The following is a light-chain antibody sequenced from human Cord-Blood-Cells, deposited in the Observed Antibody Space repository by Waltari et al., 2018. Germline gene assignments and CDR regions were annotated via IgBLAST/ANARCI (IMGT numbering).Light chain of an antibody. CDR1: QGISSY. CDR3: QQLNSYPWT. Sequence: IQLTQSPSSLSASVGDRVTITCRASQGISSYLAWYQQKPGKAPKLLIYAASTLQSGVPSRVSGSGSGTDVTLTISSLQPEDLATYYCQQLNSYPWTFGQGTKVEIK. CDR2: AAS. V-gene: IGKV1-9*01. J-gene: IGKJ1*01.